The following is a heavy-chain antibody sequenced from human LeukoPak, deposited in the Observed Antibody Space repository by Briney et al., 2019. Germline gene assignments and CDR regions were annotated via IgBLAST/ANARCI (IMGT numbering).Heavy chain of an antibody. V-gene: IGHV3-15*01. J-gene: IGHJ3*01. CDR3: ASYNSRNAFNF. CDR2: IRSETDGGTA. CDR1: GFTFSNAW. D-gene: IGHD1-20*01. Sequence: GGSLRLSCAASGFTFSNAWMSWLRHAPGKGLEWVGRIRSETDGGTADYAAPVKGRFSISRDDSKLMVYLQMNSLKTDDTAVYYCASYNSRNAFNFWGQGTLVTVSS.